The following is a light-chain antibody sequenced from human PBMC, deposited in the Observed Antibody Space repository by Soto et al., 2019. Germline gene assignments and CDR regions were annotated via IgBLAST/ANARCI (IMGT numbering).Light chain of an antibody. J-gene: IGLJ1*01. CDR3: WSYAGGAYV. CDR1: RSDVGSYNL. Sequence: QSALAQPACVSGSPGQSIAISCSGSRSDVGSYNLVSWFQQHPGKVPKLMIYEATKRPSGVSNRFSGSKSGNTASLTISGLQAEDEADYYCWSYAGGAYVFGTGTKVTVL. CDR2: EAT. V-gene: IGLV2-23*01.